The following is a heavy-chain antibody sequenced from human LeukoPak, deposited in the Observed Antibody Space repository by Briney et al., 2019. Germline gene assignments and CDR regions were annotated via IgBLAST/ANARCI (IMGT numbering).Heavy chain of an antibody. CDR3: AARSSGSHFDY. J-gene: IGHJ4*02. V-gene: IGHV3-23*01. D-gene: IGHD3-10*01. CDR2: LSTSGGAT. Sequence: GGSLRLSCSDAASGFSISQYAMNWVRQAPGKGLGWVSGLSTSGGATYYADSVKGRFTISRDTSKNTLYLQMNSLRVEDTALYYCAARSSGSHFDYWGQGTLVTVSS. CDR1: GFSISQYA.